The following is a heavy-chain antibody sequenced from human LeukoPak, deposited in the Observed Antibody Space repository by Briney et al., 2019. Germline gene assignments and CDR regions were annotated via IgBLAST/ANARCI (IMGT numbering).Heavy chain of an antibody. V-gene: IGHV3-23*01. CDR3: AKAAGVKTFGEIIVSTHRPNIDY. CDR2: ISGSGSRT. D-gene: IGHD3-16*02. J-gene: IGHJ4*02. CDR1: GFTFSSYV. Sequence: GGSLRLSCAASGFTFSSYVMSWVRQAPGKGLEWVSGISGSGSRTYYADSVKGRFTISRDNSKNTLYLQMNNLRAEDTAVYYCAKAAGVKTFGEIIVSTHRPNIDYWGQGTLVTVSS.